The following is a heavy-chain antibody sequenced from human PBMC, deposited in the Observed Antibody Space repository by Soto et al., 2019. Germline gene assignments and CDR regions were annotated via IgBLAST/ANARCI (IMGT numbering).Heavy chain of an antibody. CDR1: GFSLSTSGVG. Sequence: ESGPTLVNPTQTLTLTCTFSGFSLSTSGVGVGWIRQPPGKALEWLALIYWNDDKRYSPSLKSRLTITKDTSKNQVVLTMTNMDPVDTATYYCAHIYSSSWYVAFYFDYWGQGTLVTVSS. D-gene: IGHD6-13*01. V-gene: IGHV2-5*01. CDR3: AHIYSSSWYVAFYFDY. CDR2: IYWNDDK. J-gene: IGHJ4*02.